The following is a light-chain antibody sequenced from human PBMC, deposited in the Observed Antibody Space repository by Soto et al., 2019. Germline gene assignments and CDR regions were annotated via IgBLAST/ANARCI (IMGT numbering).Light chain of an antibody. J-gene: IGKJ1*01. V-gene: IGKV3-15*01. CDR2: DTS. CDR1: QSLNSN. CDR3: QQYNNWWT. Sequence: TQSPATLSVSPGEIVTRYGRASQSLNSNLAWYQQRPGQAPRLLLYDTSTRSTGLPARFSGSGSGTEFTLTISSLQSEDFAVYYCQQYNNWWTFGQGTKVDIK.